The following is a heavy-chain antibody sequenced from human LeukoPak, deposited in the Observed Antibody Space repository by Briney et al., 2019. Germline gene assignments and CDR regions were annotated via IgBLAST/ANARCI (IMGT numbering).Heavy chain of an antibody. CDR3: AELGITMIGGV. D-gene: IGHD3-10*02. CDR2: INTDGSST. V-gene: IGHV3-74*01. J-gene: IGHJ6*04. CDR1: GFTFSSYW. Sequence: SGGSLRLSCAASGFTFSSYWMHWVRQAPGKGLVWVSRINTDGSSTSYADSVKGRFTISRDNSKNTLYLQMNNLRAEDTAVYYCAELGITMIGGVWGKGTTVTISS.